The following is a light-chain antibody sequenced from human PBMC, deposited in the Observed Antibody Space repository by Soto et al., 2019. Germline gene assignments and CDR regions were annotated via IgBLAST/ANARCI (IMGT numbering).Light chain of an antibody. CDR2: AAA. CDR1: QSVSNN. Sequence: EIVMTQSPATLSVSPGERATLSCRASQSVSNNLSLYQQKPGQAPRLLIYAAASRATGMPARFSGSGSGTEFTLTISSLQSEDFAVYYCQQYNNWPPKTFGQGTKVDIK. J-gene: IGKJ1*01. V-gene: IGKV3-15*01. CDR3: QQYNNWPPKT.